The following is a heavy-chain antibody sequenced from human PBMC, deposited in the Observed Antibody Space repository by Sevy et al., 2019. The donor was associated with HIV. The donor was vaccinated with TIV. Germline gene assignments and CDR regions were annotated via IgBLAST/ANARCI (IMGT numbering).Heavy chain of an antibody. CDR3: ARRLGATTPFDY. CDR1: GYSSTTDW. V-gene: IGHV5-51*01. J-gene: IGHJ4*02. D-gene: IGHD1-26*01. CDR2: IYPGDSDI. Sequence: GESLKISCKGSGYSSTTDWIGWVRRMPGKGLEWMGIIYPGDSDIRYSPSFQGQVSISADKSISTAYLQWSSLKASDTAIYYCARRLGATTPFDYWGQGTLVTVSS.